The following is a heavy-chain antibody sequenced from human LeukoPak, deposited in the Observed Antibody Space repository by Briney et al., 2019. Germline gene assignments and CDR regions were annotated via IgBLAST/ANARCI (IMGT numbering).Heavy chain of an antibody. V-gene: IGHV1-69*13. D-gene: IGHD2-21*01. CDR3: ARDRIVVDPTGDYYYYYGMDV. CDR2: IIPIFGTA. J-gene: IGHJ6*02. Sequence: GASVKVSCKASGGTFSSYAISWVRQAPGQGLEWMGGIIPIFGTANYAQKFQGRVTITADESTSTAYMELSSLRSEDTAVYYCARDRIVVDPTGDYYYYYGMDVWGQGTTVTVSS. CDR1: GGTFSSYA.